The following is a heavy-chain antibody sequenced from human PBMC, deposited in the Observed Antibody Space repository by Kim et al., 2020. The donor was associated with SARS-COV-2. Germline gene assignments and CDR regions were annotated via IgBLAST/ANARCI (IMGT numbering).Heavy chain of an antibody. D-gene: IGHD6-13*01. Sequence: GGSLRLSCAASGFTFSSYGMHWVRQAPGKGLEWVAVIWYDGSNKYYADSVKGRFTISRDNSKNTLYLQMNSLRAEDTAVYYCAKAAAAPTPYYFDYWGQGTLVTVSS. CDR2: IWYDGSNK. V-gene: IGHV3-33*06. CDR3: AKAAAAPTPYYFDY. CDR1: GFTFSSYG. J-gene: IGHJ4*02.